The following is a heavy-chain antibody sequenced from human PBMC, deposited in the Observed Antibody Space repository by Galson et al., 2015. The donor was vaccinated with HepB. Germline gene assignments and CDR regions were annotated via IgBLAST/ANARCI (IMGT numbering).Heavy chain of an antibody. CDR3: ARAAQYCSRNSCYVPELGAFDI. D-gene: IGHD2-2*01. J-gene: IGHJ3*02. V-gene: IGHV3-33*01. Sequence: SLRLSCAASGFMFSTYGMHWVRQAPGKGLEWVAVIWYDGSNKYYRDSVKGRFTISRDNSKNTLHLQMNSPRAEDTAVYYCARAAQYCSRNSCYVPELGAFDIWGQGTMVTVSS. CDR1: GFMFSTYG. CDR2: IWYDGSNK.